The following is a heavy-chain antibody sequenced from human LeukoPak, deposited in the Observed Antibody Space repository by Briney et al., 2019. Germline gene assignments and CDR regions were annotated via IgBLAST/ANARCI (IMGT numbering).Heavy chain of an antibody. J-gene: IGHJ3*02. CDR1: GGSMSSGGYY. CDR3: ATTCYYDSSGYYYAGAFDI. CDR2: IYYSGST. D-gene: IGHD3-22*01. Sequence: SETLSLTCTVSGGSMSSGGYYWSWIRQLPGKGLEWIGYIYYSGSTYYNPSLKSRVTISVDTSKNQFSLKLSSVTAADTAVYYCATTCYYDSSGYYYAGAFDIWGQGTMVTVSS. V-gene: IGHV4-31*03.